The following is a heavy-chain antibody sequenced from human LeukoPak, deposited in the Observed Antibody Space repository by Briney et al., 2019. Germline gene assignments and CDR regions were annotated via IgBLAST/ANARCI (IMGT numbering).Heavy chain of an antibody. V-gene: IGHV4-39*07. CDR3: ARVPQYYDFWSGSAPSDYYYYYYMDV. CDR1: GGLISISTYY. D-gene: IGHD3-3*01. J-gene: IGHJ6*03. Sequence: SETLSLTCTVSGGLISISTYYWGWIRQPPGKGLEWIGEINHSGSTNYNPSLKSRVTISVDTSKNQFSLKLSSMTAADTAVYYCARVPQYYDFWSGSAPSDYYYYYYMDVWGKGTTVTVSS. CDR2: INHSGST.